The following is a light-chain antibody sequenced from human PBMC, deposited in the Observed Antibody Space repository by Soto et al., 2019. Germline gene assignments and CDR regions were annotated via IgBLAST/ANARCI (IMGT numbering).Light chain of an antibody. CDR1: QSVSRSY. CDR2: GAF. J-gene: IGKJ5*01. Sequence: DIVLTQSPGTLSLSPGERATLSCRGSQSVSRSYLAWYQQKPGQAPRLLIYGAFTRATAIPARFSGSGSGTEFTLTISSLQSEDFAVYFCQQYDNWPYTFGQGTRLEIK. V-gene: IGKV3-15*01. CDR3: QQYDNWPYT.